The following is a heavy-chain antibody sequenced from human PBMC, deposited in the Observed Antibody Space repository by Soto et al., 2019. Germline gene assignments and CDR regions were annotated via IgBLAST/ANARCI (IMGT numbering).Heavy chain of an antibody. D-gene: IGHD4-17*01. Sequence: ASVKVSCKASGYTFTSYDINWVRQATGQGLEYLGWMNPNSGNTGYVQKFQGRVTMTRDTSISTAYMELSSLRSEDSAVYFCARGIKYGAYSRWFAPWGQGTLVPVSS. J-gene: IGHJ5*02. V-gene: IGHV1-8*01. CDR2: MNPNSGNT. CDR1: GYTFTSYD. CDR3: ARGIKYGAYSRWFAP.